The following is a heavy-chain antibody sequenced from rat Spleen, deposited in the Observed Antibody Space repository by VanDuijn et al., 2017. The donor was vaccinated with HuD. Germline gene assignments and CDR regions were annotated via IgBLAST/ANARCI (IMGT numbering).Heavy chain of an antibody. CDR2: ISNGGSNT. CDR1: GLNFSDYY. V-gene: IGHV5-25*01. J-gene: IGHJ4*01. Sequence: EVQLVESGGGLVQPGRSMKLSCAASGLNFSDYYMAWVRQAPTKGLEWIASISNGGSNTYYRDSVKGRFTISRDNAKTTLYLQIDSLKSEDTATYYCTRHGRGGTTYYYVMDVWGQGASVTVSS. D-gene: IGHD4-3*01. CDR3: TRHGRGGTTYYYVMDV.